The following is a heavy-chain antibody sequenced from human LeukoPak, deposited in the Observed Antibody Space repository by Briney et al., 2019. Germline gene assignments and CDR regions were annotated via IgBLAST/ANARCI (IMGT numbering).Heavy chain of an antibody. V-gene: IGHV3-48*02. J-gene: IGHJ4*02. CDR3: ARDTAAGETLVSPGY. Sequence: GGSLRLPCTASGFTFSSYNMNWVRQARGKGLEWVSYISSSSTINYADSVKGRFTISRDNAKNSLYLQMNSLRDEDTAVYYCARDTAAGETLVSPGYWGQGTLVTVSS. D-gene: IGHD6-13*01. CDR1: GFTFSSYN. CDR2: ISSSSTI.